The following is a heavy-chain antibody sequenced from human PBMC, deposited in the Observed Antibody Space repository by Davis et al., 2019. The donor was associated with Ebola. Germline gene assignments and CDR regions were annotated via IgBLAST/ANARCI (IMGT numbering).Heavy chain of an antibody. D-gene: IGHD5-12*01. CDR1: GGTFSSYA. CDR2: IIPIFGTA. Sequence: SVKVSCKASGGTFSSYAISWVRQAPGQGLEWMGGIIPIFGTANYAQKFQGRVTITADESTSTAYMELSSLRSEDTAVYYCARDSKPVVATFYGMDVWGQGTTVTVSS. V-gene: IGHV1-69*13. CDR3: ARDSKPVVATFYGMDV. J-gene: IGHJ6*02.